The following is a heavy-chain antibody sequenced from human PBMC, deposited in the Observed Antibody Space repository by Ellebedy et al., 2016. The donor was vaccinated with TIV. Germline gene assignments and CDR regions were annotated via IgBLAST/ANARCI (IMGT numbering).Heavy chain of an antibody. Sequence: GESLKISCAASGFTVSSNYMSWVRQAPGKGLEWVSVIYSGGSTYYADSVKGRFTISRDNSKNTLYLQMNSLRAEDTAVYYCAREVVATENYFDYWGQGTTVTVSS. J-gene: IGHJ4*03. CDR1: GFTVSSNY. D-gene: IGHD5-12*01. CDR2: IYSGGST. CDR3: AREVVATENYFDY. V-gene: IGHV3-66*01.